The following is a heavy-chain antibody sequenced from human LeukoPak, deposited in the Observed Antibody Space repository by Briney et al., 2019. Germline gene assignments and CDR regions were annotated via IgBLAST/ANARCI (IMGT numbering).Heavy chain of an antibody. J-gene: IGHJ5*02. CDR1: GGTFSSYA. CDR2: IIPIFGTA. Sequence: ASVKVSCKASGGTFSSYAISWVRQAPGQGLEWMGGIIPIFGTANCAQKFQGRVTITADESTSTAYMELSSLRSEDTAVYYCARGIKDDFWSGYYAEIGWFDPWGQGTLVTVSS. D-gene: IGHD3-3*01. CDR3: ARGIKDDFWSGYYAEIGWFDP. V-gene: IGHV1-69*13.